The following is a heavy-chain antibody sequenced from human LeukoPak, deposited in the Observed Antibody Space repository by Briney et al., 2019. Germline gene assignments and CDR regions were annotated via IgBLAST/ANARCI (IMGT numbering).Heavy chain of an antibody. J-gene: IGHJ4*02. D-gene: IGHD5-24*01. CDR1: GFTFSSYS. CDR3: ARERWLPLDY. Sequence: GGSLRLSCAASGFTFSSYSMNWVRQAPGKGLEWVSYISSSSSTIYYTDSVKGRFTISRDNAKNSLYLQMNSLRAEDTAVYSCARERWLPLDYWGQGTLVTVSS. CDR2: ISSSSSTI. V-gene: IGHV3-48*04.